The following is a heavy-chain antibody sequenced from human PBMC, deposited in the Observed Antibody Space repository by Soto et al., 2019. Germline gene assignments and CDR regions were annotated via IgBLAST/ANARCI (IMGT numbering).Heavy chain of an antibody. V-gene: IGHV3-21*01. Sequence: GGSLRLSCAASGFSFSSDSMGWVRQAPGKGLEWVSSISSSGSFKNYADSVKGRFTISRDNSKNSLYLQMNSLKDEDTAVYYCARDPPTGTTLDWVDSWGQGTLVTV. CDR3: ARDPPTGTTLDWVDS. J-gene: IGHJ5*01. CDR2: ISSSGSFK. CDR1: GFSFSSDS. D-gene: IGHD1-7*01.